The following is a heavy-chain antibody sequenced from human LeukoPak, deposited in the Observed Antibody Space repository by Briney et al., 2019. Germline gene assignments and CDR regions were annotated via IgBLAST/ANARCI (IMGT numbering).Heavy chain of an antibody. V-gene: IGHV4-34*01. D-gene: IGHD3-22*01. Sequence: GSLRLSCAASGFTFSSYAMSWVRQAPGKGLEWIGEINHSGSTNYNPSLKSRVTISVDTSKNQFSLKLSSVTAADTAVYYCARVSTGRYYYDSSGYYLYWGQGTLVTVSS. J-gene: IGHJ4*02. CDR3: ARVSTGRYYYDSSGYYLY. CDR1: GFTFSSYA. CDR2: INHSGST.